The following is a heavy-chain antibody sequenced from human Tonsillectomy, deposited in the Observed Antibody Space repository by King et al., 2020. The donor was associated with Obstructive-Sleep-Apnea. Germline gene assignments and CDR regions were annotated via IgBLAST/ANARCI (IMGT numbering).Heavy chain of an antibody. CDR3: AKKYQVLCFDY. CDR1: GFTFSSHA. CDR2: ISGSGTST. J-gene: IGHJ4*02. D-gene: IGHD2-2*01. Sequence: VQLVESGGGLVQPGGSLRLSCAASGFTFSSHAMSWVRQAPGKGLEWVSAISGSGTSTYYADSVKGRFTISRDNSKDTLYLQLNSLRAEDTAVYYCAKKYQVLCFDYWGQGTLVTVSS. V-gene: IGHV3-23*04.